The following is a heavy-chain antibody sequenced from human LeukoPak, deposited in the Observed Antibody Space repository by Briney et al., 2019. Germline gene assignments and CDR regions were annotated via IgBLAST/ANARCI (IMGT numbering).Heavy chain of an antibody. CDR1: GGSISSYY. CDR2: IYTSGST. Sequence: PSETLSLTCTVSGGSISSYYWSWIRQPAGKGLEWIGRIYTSGSTNYNPSLKSRVTMSVDTSKNQFSLKLSSVTAADTAVYYCARPRGQQLAYDAFDIWGQGTMVTVSS. CDR3: ARPRGQQLAYDAFDI. V-gene: IGHV4-4*07. D-gene: IGHD6-13*01. J-gene: IGHJ3*02.